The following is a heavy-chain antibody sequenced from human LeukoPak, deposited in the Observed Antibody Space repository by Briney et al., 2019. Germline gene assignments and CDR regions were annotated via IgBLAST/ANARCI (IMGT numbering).Heavy chain of an antibody. CDR3: ARGYCRGTSCNRYTFDM. D-gene: IGHD2-2*01. Sequence: SETLSLTCTVSGGSINSYYWSWIRQSPGKGLEWIGYIYYSGSTNYNPSLKSRVTISVDTSKNQFSLKLSSVTAADTAVYYCARGYCRGTSCNRYTFDMWGQGTMVTVSS. J-gene: IGHJ3*02. CDR1: GGSINSYY. V-gene: IGHV4-59*01. CDR2: IYYSGST.